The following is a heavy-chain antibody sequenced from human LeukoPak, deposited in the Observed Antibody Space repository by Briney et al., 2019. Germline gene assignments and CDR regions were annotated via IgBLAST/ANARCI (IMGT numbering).Heavy chain of an antibody. J-gene: IGHJ4*02. CDR2: INPNTGGT. Sequence: ASVKVSCKASGYTLSDNYMHWVRQAPGQGLEWMGWINPNTGGTNYAQKFQGRVTMTRDTSISTAYMEVSRLRSDDTAVYYCARSYYETSSKFDYWGQGTLVTVSS. V-gene: IGHV1-2*02. CDR1: GYTLSDNY. D-gene: IGHD3-22*01. CDR3: ARSYYETSSKFDY.